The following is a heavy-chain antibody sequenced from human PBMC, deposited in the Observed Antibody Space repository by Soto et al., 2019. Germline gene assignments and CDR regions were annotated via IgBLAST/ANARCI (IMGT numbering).Heavy chain of an antibody. D-gene: IGHD6-19*01. CDR3: ARVSIAVAGRGGWWFDP. CDR2: ISAYNGNT. V-gene: IGHV1-18*01. Sequence: ASVKVSCKASGYTFTSYGISWVRQAPGQGLEWMGWISAYNGNTNYAQKLQGRVTMTTDTSTSTAYMELRSLRSDDTAVYYCARVSIAVAGRGGWWFDPWGQGTLVTVSS. J-gene: IGHJ5*02. CDR1: GYTFTSYG.